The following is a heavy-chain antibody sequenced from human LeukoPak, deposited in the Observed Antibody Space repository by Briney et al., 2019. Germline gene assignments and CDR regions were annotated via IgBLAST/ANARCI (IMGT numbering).Heavy chain of an antibody. CDR3: AKKGYCSGGSCYWFDP. D-gene: IGHD2-15*01. CDR1: GGSFGGYY. CDR2: INHSGST. Sequence: SETLSLTCAVYGGSFGGYYWSWIRQPPGKGLEWIGEINHSGSTNYNPSLKSRVTISVDTSKNQFSLKLSSVTAADTAVYYCAKKGYCSGGSCYWFDPWGQGTLVTVSS. J-gene: IGHJ5*02. V-gene: IGHV4-34*01.